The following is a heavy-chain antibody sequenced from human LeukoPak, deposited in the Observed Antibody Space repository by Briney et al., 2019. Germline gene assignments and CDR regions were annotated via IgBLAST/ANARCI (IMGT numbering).Heavy chain of an antibody. J-gene: IGHJ6*02. D-gene: IGHD3-10*01. CDR3: ARSEGVYASGSYYYYFDMDV. CDR2: IYYSGST. V-gene: IGHV4-31*03. CDR1: GGSINSGGYY. Sequence: PSETLSLTCTVSGGSINSGGYYWSWIRQHPGKGLEWIGYIYYSGSTYYNPSLKSRVTISVDTSKNQFSLKPTSVTAADTAVYYCARSEGVYASGSYYYYFDMDVWGQGTTVTVSS.